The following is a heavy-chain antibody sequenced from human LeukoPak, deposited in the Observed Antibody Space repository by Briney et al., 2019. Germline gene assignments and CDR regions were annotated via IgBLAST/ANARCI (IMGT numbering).Heavy chain of an antibody. D-gene: IGHD2-15*01. CDR1: GASISSGGSY. CDR3: ARDQAAQLGYYYYGMDV. Sequence: PSGTLSLTCTVSGASISSGGSYWSWIRQHPGKGLEWIGYIYYSVSTYYNPSLKSRVTLSVDTSKNQISLKLSSVTAADTAVYYCARDQAAQLGYYYYGMDVWGQGTTVTVSS. V-gene: IGHV4-31*03. J-gene: IGHJ6*02. CDR2: IYYSVST.